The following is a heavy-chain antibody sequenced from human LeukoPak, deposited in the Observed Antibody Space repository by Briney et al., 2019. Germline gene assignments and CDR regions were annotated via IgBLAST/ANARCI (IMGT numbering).Heavy chain of an antibody. CDR3: ARGYGGNSGDY. CDR1: GFTVSRNY. CDR2: LYSAGST. J-gene: IGHJ4*02. Sequence: GGSLRLSGAGSGFTVSRNYMGWVRQAAGKGLEWVSVLYSAGSTYYAASLKGRFTISRDNSNNTLYLQMNSLRADDTAVYYCARGYGGNSGDYWGQGTLVTVSS. D-gene: IGHD4-23*01. V-gene: IGHV3-53*01.